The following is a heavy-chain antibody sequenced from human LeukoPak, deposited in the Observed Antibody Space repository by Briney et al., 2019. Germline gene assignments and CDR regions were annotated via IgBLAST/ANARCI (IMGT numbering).Heavy chain of an antibody. V-gene: IGHV3-48*03. J-gene: IGHJ4*02. CDR1: GFTFSNYE. Sequence: GGSLTLSCAASGFTFSNYEMNWARQTPGKGLEWVSYISDHGKSRNYVDSVKGRFTISRDNAKNSLYLQMNSLRVEDTAVYFCARARIAAPLLDYWGQGRLVTVSS. CDR2: ISDHGKSR. D-gene: IGHD6-13*01. CDR3: ARARIAAPLLDY.